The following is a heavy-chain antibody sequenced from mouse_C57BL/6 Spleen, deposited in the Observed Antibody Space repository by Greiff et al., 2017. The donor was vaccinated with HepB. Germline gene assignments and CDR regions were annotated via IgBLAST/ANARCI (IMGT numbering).Heavy chain of an antibody. D-gene: IGHD1-1*01. J-gene: IGHJ1*03. Sequence: EVQLQESGPGLVKPSQSLSLTCSVTGYSITSGYYWNWIRQFPGNKLEWMGYISYDGSNNYNTSLKNRISITRDTSKNQFFLKLNSVTTEDTATYYCARDRYYYGFYWYVDVWGTGTTVTVSS. CDR3: ARDRYYYGFYWYVDV. CDR1: GYSITSGYY. V-gene: IGHV3-6*01. CDR2: ISYDGSN.